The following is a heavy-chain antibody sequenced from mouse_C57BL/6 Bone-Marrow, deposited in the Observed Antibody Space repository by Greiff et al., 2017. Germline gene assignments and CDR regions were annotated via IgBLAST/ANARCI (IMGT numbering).Heavy chain of an antibody. J-gene: IGHJ4*01. Sequence: QVQLQQSGPGLVQPSQSLSITCTVSGFSLTSYGVHWVRQSPGEGLEWLGVIWSGGSTDYNAAFVSRLSIRKDNSKSQVFLKMNSRQADDTAIYYCARTPYYGGYAMDYWGQGTSVTVSS. D-gene: IGHD2-10*01. CDR2: IWSGGST. CDR1: GFSLTSYG. CDR3: ARTPYYGGYAMDY. V-gene: IGHV2-2*01.